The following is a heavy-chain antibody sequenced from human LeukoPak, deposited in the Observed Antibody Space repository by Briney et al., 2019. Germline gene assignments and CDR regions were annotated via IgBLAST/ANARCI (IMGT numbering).Heavy chain of an antibody. CDR3: ARDPGSSSFDY. V-gene: IGHV3-7*01. D-gene: IGHD6-13*01. Sequence: GGSLRLSCAASGFTFSNYWMTWVRQTPGKGLEFVANIDRDGSVKNYVGSVKGRFTISRDNAENSLYLQMNSLRADDTAMYYCARDPGSSSFDYWGQESLVTVSS. CDR1: GFTFSNYW. CDR2: IDRDGSVK. J-gene: IGHJ4*02.